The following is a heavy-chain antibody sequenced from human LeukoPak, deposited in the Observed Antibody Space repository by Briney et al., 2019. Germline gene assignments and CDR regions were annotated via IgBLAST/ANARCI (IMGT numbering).Heavy chain of an antibody. J-gene: IGHJ5*02. CDR3: FFDQPRAEYDIPNWFDP. CDR2: IKQDGSEK. D-gene: IGHD3-9*01. Sequence: PGGSLRLSCAASGFTFSSYWMSWVRQAPGKGLEWVANIKQDGSEKYYVDSVKGRFTISRDNSKNTLYLQMNSLRAEDTAVYYCFFDQPRAEYDIPNWFDPWGQGTLVTVSS. V-gene: IGHV3-7*03. CDR1: GFTFSSYW.